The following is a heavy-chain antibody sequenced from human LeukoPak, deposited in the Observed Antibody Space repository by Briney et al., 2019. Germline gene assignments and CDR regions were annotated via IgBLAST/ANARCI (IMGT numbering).Heavy chain of an antibody. D-gene: IGHD1-7*01. J-gene: IGHJ4*02. V-gene: IGHV4-39*01. CDR3: ARHMDNWNYYFDY. Sequence: PSETLSLTCTVSGGSISSSSYYWGWIRQPPGKGLEWIGSIYYSGSTYYNPSLKSRVTISVDTSKNQLSLKLSSVTAADTAVYYCARHMDNWNYYFDYWGQGTLVTVSS. CDR1: GGSISSSSYY. CDR2: IYYSGST.